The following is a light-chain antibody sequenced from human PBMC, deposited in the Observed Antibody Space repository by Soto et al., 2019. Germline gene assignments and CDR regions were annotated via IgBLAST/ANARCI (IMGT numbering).Light chain of an antibody. CDR1: SSDVGSYNL. CDR2: EGN. Sequence: QSALTQPASVSGSPGQSITISCTGTSSDVGSYNLVSWYQQHPGKAPKLMVYEGNKRPSGVPDRFSGSKSGNTASLTVSGLQAADEADYFCKSYAGSNTYVFGSGTKVTVL. J-gene: IGLJ1*01. V-gene: IGLV2-14*02. CDR3: KSYAGSNTYV.